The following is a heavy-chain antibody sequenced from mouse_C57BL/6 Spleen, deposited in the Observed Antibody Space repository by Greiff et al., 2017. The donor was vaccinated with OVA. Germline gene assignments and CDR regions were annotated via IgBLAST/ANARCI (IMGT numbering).Heavy chain of an antibody. CDR3: TRPHYYGSSPWFAY. V-gene: IGHV1-15*01. CDR2: IDPETGGT. CDR1: GYTFTDYE. D-gene: IGHD1-1*01. Sequence: VQLQQSGAELVRPGASVTLSCKASGYTFTDYEMHWVKQTPVHGLEWIGAIDPETGGTAYNQKFKGKAILTADKSSSTAYMELRRLTSEDSAVYYCTRPHYYGSSPWFAYWGQGTLVTVSA. J-gene: IGHJ3*01.